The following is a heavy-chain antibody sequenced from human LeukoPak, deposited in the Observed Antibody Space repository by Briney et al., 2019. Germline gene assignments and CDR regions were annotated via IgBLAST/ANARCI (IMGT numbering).Heavy chain of an antibody. CDR3: ARQRQGSMVRGVIQNWFDP. CDR1: GGSFSGYY. V-gene: IGHV4-59*08. J-gene: IGHJ5*02. CDR2: IYYSGST. D-gene: IGHD3-10*01. Sequence: KPSETLSLTCAVYGGSFSGYYWSWIRQPPGKGLEWIGYIYYSGSTNYNPSLKSRVTISVDTSKNQFSLKLTSVTAADTAVYYCARQRQGSMVRGVIQNWFDPWGQGTLVTVSS.